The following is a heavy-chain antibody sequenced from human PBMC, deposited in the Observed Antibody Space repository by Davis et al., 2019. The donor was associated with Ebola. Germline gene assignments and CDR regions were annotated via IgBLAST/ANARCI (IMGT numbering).Heavy chain of an antibody. J-gene: IGHJ6*04. V-gene: IGHV1-8*01. Sequence: ASVKVSCKASGYTFTSYDINWVRQATGQGLEWMGWMNPNSGNTGYAQKFQGRVTMTRNTSISTAYMELSSLRSEDTAVYYCARLPCIAAAGTPYYYYGMDVWGKGTTVTVSS. CDR3: ARLPCIAAAGTPYYYYGMDV. CDR2: MNPNSGNT. D-gene: IGHD6-13*01. CDR1: GYTFTSYD.